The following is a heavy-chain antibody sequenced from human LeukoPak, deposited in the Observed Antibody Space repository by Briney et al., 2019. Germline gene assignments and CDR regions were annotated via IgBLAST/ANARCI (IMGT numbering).Heavy chain of an antibody. CDR1: GYTFTSYG. CDR3: ARVTTVVTNYYYGMDV. V-gene: IGHV1-18*01. CDR2: ISAHNGNT. Sequence: ASVKVSCKASGYTFTSYGISWVRQAPGQGLEWMGWISAHNGNTNYAQKLQGRVTMTTDTSTSTAYMELRSLRSDDTAVYYCARVTTVVTNYYYGMDVWGQGTTVTVSS. J-gene: IGHJ6*02. D-gene: IGHD4-23*01.